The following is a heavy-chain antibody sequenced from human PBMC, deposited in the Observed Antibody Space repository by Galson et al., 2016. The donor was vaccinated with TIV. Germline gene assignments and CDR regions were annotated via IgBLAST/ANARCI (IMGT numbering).Heavy chain of an antibody. Sequence: SLRLSCAASGFSFSVYNMNWVRQAPGKGLEWISYASTTSSLIYYADSVRGRFTTSRDNAKNTLYLQMNSLRADDTAVYYCARERRHCGDNCYLSYSFAMDVWGQGTTVTVSS. CDR2: ASTTSSLI. D-gene: IGHD2-21*01. CDR3: ARERRHCGDNCYLSYSFAMDV. CDR1: GFSFSVYN. J-gene: IGHJ6*02. V-gene: IGHV3-48*01.